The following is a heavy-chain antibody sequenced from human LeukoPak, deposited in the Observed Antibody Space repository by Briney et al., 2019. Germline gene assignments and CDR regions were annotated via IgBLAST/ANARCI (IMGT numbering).Heavy chain of an antibody. CDR3: ARVHHAYPWFPWAYCGGDCYSLDY. CDR2: IKSETDGGTT. D-gene: IGHD2-21*02. Sequence: GGSLRLSCAASGFTFSSAWMNWVRQAPGKGLEWVGRIKSETDGGTTDYAAPVKGTFTISRDDSENTLYLQMNSLRAEDTAVYYCARVHHAYPWFPWAYCGGDCYSLDYWGQGTLVTVSS. V-gene: IGHV3-15*07. CDR1: GFTFSSAW. J-gene: IGHJ4*02.